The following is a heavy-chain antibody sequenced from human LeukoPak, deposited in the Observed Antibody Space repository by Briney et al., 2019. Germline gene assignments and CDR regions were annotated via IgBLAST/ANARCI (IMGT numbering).Heavy chain of an antibody. Sequence: GGSLRLSCAASGFTFSSYAMHWVRQAPGKGLEWVAVISYDGSNKYYADSVKGRFTISRDNSKNTLYLQMNSLRVEDTAVYYCASLAAAGFYYYYYMDVWGKGTTVTVSS. CDR2: ISYDGSNK. CDR3: ASLAAAGFYYYYYMDV. D-gene: IGHD6-13*01. V-gene: IGHV3-30*01. J-gene: IGHJ6*03. CDR1: GFTFSSYA.